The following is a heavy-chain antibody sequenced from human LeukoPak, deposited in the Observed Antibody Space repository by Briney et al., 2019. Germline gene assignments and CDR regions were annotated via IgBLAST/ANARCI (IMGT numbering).Heavy chain of an antibody. D-gene: IGHD3-10*01. Sequence: SQTLSLTCTISGDSFSIHTVAWNWIRQSPSRGLEWLGRTYYRSTWSTDYAVSVQSRITINPDTSRNHFSLQLSSVTPEDTAVYYCARDRGGFDSWGQGTLVTVSS. CDR1: GDSFSIHTVA. CDR2: TYYRSTWST. CDR3: ARDRGGFDS. J-gene: IGHJ5*01. V-gene: IGHV6-1*01.